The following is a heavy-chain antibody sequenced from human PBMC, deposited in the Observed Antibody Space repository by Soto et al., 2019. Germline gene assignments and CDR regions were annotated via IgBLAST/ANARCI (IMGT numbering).Heavy chain of an antibody. J-gene: IGHJ3*02. CDR3: ARQIGDDPFDI. D-gene: IGHD3-3*01. Sequence: SETLSLTCTVSGGSISTYYWNWIRQSPGKGLEWIGYIYRTGSTHYNPSLNSRAAISLGTSRNQFSLQLNSVTAADTAVYFCARQIGDDPFDIWGQGTMVTVSS. CDR2: IYRTGST. V-gene: IGHV4-4*09. CDR1: GGSISTYY.